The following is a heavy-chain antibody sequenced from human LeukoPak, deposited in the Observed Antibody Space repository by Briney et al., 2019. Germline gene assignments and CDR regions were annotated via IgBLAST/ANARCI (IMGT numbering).Heavy chain of an antibody. J-gene: IGHJ4*02. CDR1: DASISSFH. D-gene: IGHD6-25*01. Sequence: SETLSLTCTVSDASISSFHWTWIRQSPVKGLEWIGSIRFSGSTDYNPSLQSRVTIAVDTSKNQVSLRLNSVTAADTAVYYCARLAIAAADIFDYWGQGVLVTVSS. CDR2: IRFSGST. CDR3: ARLAIAAADIFDY. V-gene: IGHV4-59*01.